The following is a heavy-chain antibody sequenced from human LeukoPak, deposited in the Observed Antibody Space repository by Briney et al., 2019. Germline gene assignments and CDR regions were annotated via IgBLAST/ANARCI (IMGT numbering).Heavy chain of an antibody. CDR1: GFTFSSYA. V-gene: IGHV3-23*01. J-gene: IGHJ4*02. CDR3: AKVQYSDYDMNFDS. CDR2: IGGSDGNT. Sequence: PGGSLRLSCAASGFTFSSYAMSWVRQAPGMGLQWVSAIGGSDGNTYYADSVKGRFTISGDNSKNSLYLQINSLRADDTAVYYCAKVQYSDYDMNFDSWGQGTLVTVSS. D-gene: IGHD5-12*01.